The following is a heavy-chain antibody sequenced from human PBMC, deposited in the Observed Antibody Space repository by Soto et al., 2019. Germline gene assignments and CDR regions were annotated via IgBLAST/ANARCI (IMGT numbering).Heavy chain of an antibody. D-gene: IGHD5-18*01. CDR3: ARESEYSYGSYSFDY. V-gene: IGHV4-31*03. Sequence: QVQLQESGPGLVKPSQTLSLTCTVSGGSISSGGYSWTWIRQHPGKGLEWIGYIHYSGSTYYNPSLTXRXTXXVDSSKNQFSLKLTSVTAADTAVYYCARESEYSYGSYSFDYWGQGTLVTVSS. CDR2: IHYSGST. CDR1: GGSISSGGYS. J-gene: IGHJ4*02.